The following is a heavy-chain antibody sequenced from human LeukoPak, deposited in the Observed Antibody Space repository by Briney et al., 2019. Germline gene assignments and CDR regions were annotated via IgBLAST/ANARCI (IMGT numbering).Heavy chain of an antibody. Sequence: GGSLRLSCAASGFTFGSPWMHWVRQAPGKGLVWVSRINSDGSATAYADSVKGRFTISRDDAENTLYLQMNSLRAEDTAVYYCARGTAGYHSSYFDYWGQGTLVTVSS. V-gene: IGHV3-74*01. D-gene: IGHD3-16*02. CDR1: GFTFGSPW. J-gene: IGHJ4*02. CDR3: ARGTAGYHSSYFDY. CDR2: INSDGSAT.